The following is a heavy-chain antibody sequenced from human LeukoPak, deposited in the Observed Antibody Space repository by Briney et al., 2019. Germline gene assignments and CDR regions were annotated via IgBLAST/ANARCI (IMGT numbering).Heavy chain of an antibody. CDR2: MYTGGST. J-gene: IGHJ3*02. Sequence: GGSLRLSCAASGFTISTNYMSWVRQAPGEGLEWVSVMYTGGSTYYADSVKGRFTISRDNSKNTLYLQVNSLRAEDTALYYCAGGPGHGFDIWGQGTMVTVSS. CDR1: GFTISTNY. V-gene: IGHV3-53*01. CDR3: AGGPGHGFDI.